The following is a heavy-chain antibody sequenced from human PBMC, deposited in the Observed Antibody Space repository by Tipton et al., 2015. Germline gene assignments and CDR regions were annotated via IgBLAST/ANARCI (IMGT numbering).Heavy chain of an antibody. D-gene: IGHD3-10*01. CDR1: GFTFSNYA. Sequence: SLRLSCAASGFTFSNYAMSWVRQAPGKGLEWVSTISGSGGSTYYADSVKGRFTISRDNSQNTLYLQMNSLRAEDTAVFYCTREAPGADFDYWGLGTLVTVSP. CDR3: TREAPGADFDY. J-gene: IGHJ4*02. V-gene: IGHV3-23*01. CDR2: ISGSGGST.